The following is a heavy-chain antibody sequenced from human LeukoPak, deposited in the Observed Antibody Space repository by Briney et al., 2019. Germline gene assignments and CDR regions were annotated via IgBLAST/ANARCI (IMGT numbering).Heavy chain of an antibody. Sequence: GGSLRLSCAASGFNFNNYWMSWLRQAPGKGLEWVANIKDDGSEEYYVDSVKGRFTISRDNARNSLYLQMNSLRAEDTAVYYCAKDRAARPSPFDYWGQGTLVTVSS. CDR1: GFNFNNYW. CDR3: AKDRAARPSPFDY. CDR2: IKDDGSEE. J-gene: IGHJ4*02. D-gene: IGHD6-6*01. V-gene: IGHV3-7*01.